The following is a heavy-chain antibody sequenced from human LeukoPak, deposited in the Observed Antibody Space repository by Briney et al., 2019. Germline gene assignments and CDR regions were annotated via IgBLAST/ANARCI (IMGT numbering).Heavy chain of an antibody. CDR2: IYYSGST. CDR3: ARTGQWLATNWFDP. D-gene: IGHD6-19*01. V-gene: IGHV4-59*01. CDR1: GGSISSYY. Sequence: SETLSLTCTVSGGSISSYYWSWIRQPPGKGLEWIGYIYYSGSTNYNPSLKSRVTISVDTSMNQFSLKLSSVTAADTAVYYCARTGQWLATNWFDPWGQGTLVTVSS. J-gene: IGHJ5*02.